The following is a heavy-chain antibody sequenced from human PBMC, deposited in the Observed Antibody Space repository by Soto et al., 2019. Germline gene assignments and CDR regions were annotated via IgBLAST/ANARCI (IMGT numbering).Heavy chain of an antibody. CDR2: INHSGST. CDR3: ARVTYYYDSSGYTGRAAFDI. J-gene: IGHJ3*02. Sequence: QVQLQQWGAGLLKPSETLSLTCAVYGGSFSGYYWCWIRQPPGKGLEWIGEINHSGSTNYNPSLKSRVNISVDTSKDQFSLKLSSVTAADTAVYYCARVTYYYDSSGYTGRAAFDIWGQGTMVTVSS. D-gene: IGHD3-22*01. V-gene: IGHV4-34*01. CDR1: GGSFSGYY.